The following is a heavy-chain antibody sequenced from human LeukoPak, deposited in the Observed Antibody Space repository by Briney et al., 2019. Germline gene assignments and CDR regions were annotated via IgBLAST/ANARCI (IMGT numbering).Heavy chain of an antibody. CDR1: GGSFSGYY. J-gene: IGHJ4*02. Sequence: SETLSLTCAVCGGSFSGYYWSWIRQPPGKGLEWIGEINHSGSTNYNPSLKSRVTISVDTSKNQFSLKLSSVTAADTAVYYCARMYSSSSGLDYWGQGTLVTVSS. D-gene: IGHD6-6*01. CDR3: ARMYSSSSGLDY. V-gene: IGHV4-34*01. CDR2: INHSGST.